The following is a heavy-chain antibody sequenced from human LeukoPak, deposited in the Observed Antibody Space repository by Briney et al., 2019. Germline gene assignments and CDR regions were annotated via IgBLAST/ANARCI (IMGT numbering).Heavy chain of an antibody. J-gene: IGHJ4*02. CDR3: ARTSRLQFRNLDY. CDR1: GGSFSGYY. V-gene: IGHV4-34*01. Sequence: SETLSLTCAVYGGSFSGYYWSWIRQPPGKGPEWIGEINHSGSTNYNPSLKSRVTISVDTSKNQFSLKLSSVTAADTAVYYCARTSRLQFRNLDYWGQGTLVTVSS. D-gene: IGHD5-24*01. CDR2: INHSGST.